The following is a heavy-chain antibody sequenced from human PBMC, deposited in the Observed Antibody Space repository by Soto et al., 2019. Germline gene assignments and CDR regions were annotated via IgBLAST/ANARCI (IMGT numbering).Heavy chain of an antibody. CDR1: GFNVSTKY. Sequence: GGSLRLSCAASGFNVSTKYMTWVRQAPGKGLEWVSVISGSGGSTYYADSVKGRFTISRDNSKNTLYLQMNSLRAEDTAVYYCASRSSGWYFDYWGQGTLVTVSS. D-gene: IGHD6-19*01. CDR3: ASRSSGWYFDY. V-gene: IGHV3-23*01. CDR2: ISGSGGST. J-gene: IGHJ4*02.